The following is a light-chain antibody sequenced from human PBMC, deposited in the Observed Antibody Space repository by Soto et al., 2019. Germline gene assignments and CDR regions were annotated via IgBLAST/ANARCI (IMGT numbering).Light chain of an antibody. CDR2: DIT. J-gene: IGLJ1*01. V-gene: IGLV2-11*01. CDR3: CSYAGSPYV. Sequence: QSALTQPRSVSGSPGQSVTISCTGTSSDVGGYNFVSWYQQHPGKAPKLMIYDITKRPSGVPDRFSGSKSGNTASLTISGLQAEDEADYYCCSYAGSPYVFGTGTKLTVI. CDR1: SSDVGGYNF.